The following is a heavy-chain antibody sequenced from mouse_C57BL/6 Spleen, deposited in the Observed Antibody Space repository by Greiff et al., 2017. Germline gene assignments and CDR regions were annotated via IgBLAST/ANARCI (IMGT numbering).Heavy chain of an antibody. CDR1: GYAFSSSW. CDR3: ARWGNYGYFDV. J-gene: IGHJ1*03. D-gene: IGHD2-1*01. Sequence: VKLVESGPELVKPGASVKISCKASGYAFSSSWMNWVKQRPGQGLEWIGRIYPGDGDTNYNGKFKGKATLTADKSSSTAYMQLSSLTSEDSAVYFCARWGNYGYFDVWGTGTTVTVSS. V-gene: IGHV1-82*01. CDR2: IYPGDGDT.